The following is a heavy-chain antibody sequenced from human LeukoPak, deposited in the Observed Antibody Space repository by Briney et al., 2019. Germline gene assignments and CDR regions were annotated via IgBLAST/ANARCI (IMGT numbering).Heavy chain of an antibody. CDR3: ARVHGQQLVFHYFDY. V-gene: IGHV3-20*04. CDR2: INWNGGST. CDR1: GFTFDDYG. Sequence: GGSLRLSCAASGFTFDDYGMSWVRQAPGKGLEWVSGINWNGGSTGYADSVKGRFTISRDNAKNYLYLQMNSLRAEDTALYYCARVHGQQLVFHYFDYWGQGTLVTVSS. D-gene: IGHD6-13*01. J-gene: IGHJ4*02.